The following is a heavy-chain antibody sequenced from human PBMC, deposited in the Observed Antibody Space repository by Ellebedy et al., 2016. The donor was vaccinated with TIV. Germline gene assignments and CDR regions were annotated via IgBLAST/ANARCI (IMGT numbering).Heavy chain of an antibody. Sequence: GGSLRLSCEASGFTLSGYWMHWVRQAPGTGLVWVSRINSDGKETAYVDSVKGRFTISRDNAKNTLYLQMNSLRAEDTALYYCTRAKAGTGSSDYWGQGTLVTVSS. CDR3: TRAKAGTGSSDY. D-gene: IGHD3-10*01. CDR1: GFTLSGYW. V-gene: IGHV3-74*01. CDR2: INSDGKET. J-gene: IGHJ4*02.